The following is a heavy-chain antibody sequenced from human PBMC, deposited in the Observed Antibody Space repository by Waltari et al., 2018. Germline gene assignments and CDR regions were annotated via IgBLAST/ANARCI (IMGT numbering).Heavy chain of an antibody. CDR1: GGSISSYY. J-gene: IGHJ4*02. V-gene: IGHV4-59*01. D-gene: IGHD2-2*02. Sequence: QVQLQESGPGLVKPSETLSLTCTVSGGSISSYYWSWIRQPPGKGLEWIGYIYYSGSNNYNPALKSRVTISVDTSKNQFSLKLSSVTAADTAVYYCARDHGYCSSTSCYTILDYWGQGTLVTVSS. CDR2: IYYSGSN. CDR3: ARDHGYCSSTSCYTILDY.